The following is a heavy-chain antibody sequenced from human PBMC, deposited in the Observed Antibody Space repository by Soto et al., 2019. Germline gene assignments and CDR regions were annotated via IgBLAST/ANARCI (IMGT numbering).Heavy chain of an antibody. J-gene: IGHJ6*03. Sequence: GGSLRLSCAASGFTFSSYGMHWVRQAPGKGLEWVAVIWYDGSNKYYADSVKGRFTISRDNSKNTLYLQMNSLRAEDTAVYYCARGSGYDEYYYYYYMDVWGKGTTVTVSS. V-gene: IGHV3-33*08. CDR1: GFTFSSYG. D-gene: IGHD5-12*01. CDR3: ARGSGYDEYYYYYYMDV. CDR2: IWYDGSNK.